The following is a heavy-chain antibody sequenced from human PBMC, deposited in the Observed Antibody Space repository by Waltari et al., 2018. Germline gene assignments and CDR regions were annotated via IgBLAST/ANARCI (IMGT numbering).Heavy chain of an antibody. V-gene: IGHV3-48*03. CDR3: ARRDDYGDDPFWT. CDR1: GFIFSNYE. D-gene: IGHD4-17*01. Sequence: EEHLVESGGGLVQPGGSLRLSCAASGFIFSNYEMNWIRQAPGKGVGWVSDVGSSGSTSYYADAAKGRFTISRDNAKTSLYLQMNSLRAEDTAVYYCARRDDYGDDPFWTWGQGTLVTVSS. CDR2: VGSSGSTS. J-gene: IGHJ5*02.